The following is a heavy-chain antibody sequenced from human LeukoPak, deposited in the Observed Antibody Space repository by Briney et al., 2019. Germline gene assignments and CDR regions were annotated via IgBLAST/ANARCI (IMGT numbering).Heavy chain of an antibody. D-gene: IGHD3-10*01. CDR1: GFTFGTYN. CDR2: ISSSTSTM. Sequence: PGGSLRLSCAASGFTFGTYNMNWVRQAPGKGLEWVSYISSSTSTMYYAGSVKGRFTISRDNAKNSLYLQMNSLRDEDTAMYYCAGDYYRSGSYPFDYWGQGTLVTVSS. V-gene: IGHV3-48*02. J-gene: IGHJ4*02. CDR3: AGDYYRSGSYPFDY.